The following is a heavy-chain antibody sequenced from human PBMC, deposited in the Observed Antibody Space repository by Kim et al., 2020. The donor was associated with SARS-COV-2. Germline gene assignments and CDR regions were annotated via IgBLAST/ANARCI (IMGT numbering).Heavy chain of an antibody. V-gene: IGHV3-21*01. D-gene: IGHD1-26*01. Sequence: GGSLRLSCAGSGFTFSIYTINWVRQAPGKGLEWVSSLSGNSNYIYYTDSVKGRFTISRDNAKNSVYLQMNSLRAEDTAVYYCARRPEGDGVPYYGLDVWGQGTTVTVSS. J-gene: IGHJ6*02. CDR3: ARRPEGDGVPYYGLDV. CDR1: GFTFSIYT. CDR2: LSGNSNYI.